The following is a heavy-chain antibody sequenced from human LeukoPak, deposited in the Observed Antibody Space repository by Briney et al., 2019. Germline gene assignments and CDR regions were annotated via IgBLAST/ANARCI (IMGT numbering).Heavy chain of an antibody. CDR3: ARDRVVVPAGPIGYYYYYMDV. J-gene: IGHJ6*03. D-gene: IGHD2-2*01. Sequence: ASVKVSCKASGYTFTGYYMHWVRQAPGQGLEWMRWINPNSGGTNYAQKFQGRVTMTRDTSISTAYMELSRLRSDDTAVYYCARDRVVVPAGPIGYYYYYMDVWGKGTTVTVSS. V-gene: IGHV1-2*02. CDR2: INPNSGGT. CDR1: GYTFTGYY.